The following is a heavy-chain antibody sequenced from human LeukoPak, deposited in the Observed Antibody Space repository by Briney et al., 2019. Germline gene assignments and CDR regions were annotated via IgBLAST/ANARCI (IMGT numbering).Heavy chain of an antibody. J-gene: IGHJ4*02. Sequence: GGSLRLACAASGFTFSSYSMKWVRQAPGKGLEWVSSISSSTIYIYYADSVKGRFTISRGNAKNSLYLQMNSLRAEDTAVYYCARLWGDGYFDYWGQGTLVTVSS. V-gene: IGHV3-21*01. CDR2: ISSSTIYI. CDR3: ARLWGDGYFDY. CDR1: GFTFSSYS. D-gene: IGHD2-21*01.